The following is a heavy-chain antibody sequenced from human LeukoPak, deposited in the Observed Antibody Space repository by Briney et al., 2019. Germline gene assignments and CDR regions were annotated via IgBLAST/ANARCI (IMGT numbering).Heavy chain of an antibody. CDR2: IYYSGST. CDR3: ARGFLEWPHYYYYYMDV. CDR1: GGSISSHY. Sequence: SETLSLTCTVSGGSISSHYWSCIRQPPGKGLEWIGYIYYSGSTNYNPSLKSRVTISVDTSKNQFSLKLSSVTAADTAVYYCARGFLEWPHYYYYYMDVWGKGTTVTVSS. V-gene: IGHV4-59*11. D-gene: IGHD3-3*01. J-gene: IGHJ6*03.